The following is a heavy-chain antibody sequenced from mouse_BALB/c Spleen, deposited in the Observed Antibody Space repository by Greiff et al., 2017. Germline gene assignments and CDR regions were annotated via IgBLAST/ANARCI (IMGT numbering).Heavy chain of an antibody. CDR1: GYTFSSYW. D-gene: IGHD1-1*01. V-gene: IGHV1-9*01. J-gene: IGHJ3*01. Sequence: QVQLKQSGAELMKPGASVKISCKATGYTFSSYWIEWVKQRPGHGLEWIGEILPGSGSTNYNEKFKGKATFTADTSSNTAYMQLSSLTSEDSAVYYCARASSYWAYWGQGTLVTVSA. CDR2: ILPGSGST. CDR3: ARASSYWAY.